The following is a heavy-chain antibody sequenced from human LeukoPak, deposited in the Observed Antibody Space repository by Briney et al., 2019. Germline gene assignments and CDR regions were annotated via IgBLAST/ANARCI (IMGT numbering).Heavy chain of an antibody. Sequence: GGSLRLSCAASGFTVSRYYMPWVRQAPGKGLEWVSVIYSGGSTYYADSVKGRVAISRDNSKNTVFLQMNSVRAEDTAVYYCARSYSNLLFGMDVWGQGTAVTVSS. V-gene: IGHV3-66*01. D-gene: IGHD4-11*01. CDR3: ARSYSNLLFGMDV. CDR2: IYSGGST. CDR1: GFTVSRYY. J-gene: IGHJ6*02.